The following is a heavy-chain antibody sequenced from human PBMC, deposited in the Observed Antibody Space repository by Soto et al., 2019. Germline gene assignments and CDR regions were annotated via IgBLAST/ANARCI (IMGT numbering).Heavy chain of an antibody. CDR3: AREGWGSFDY. CDR1: GFTFSSYS. J-gene: IGHJ4*02. V-gene: IGHV3-21*01. D-gene: IGHD6-19*01. CDR2: ISSSSSYI. Sequence: VGSMRLSCAASGFTFSSYSMNWVRQAPGKGLEWVSSISSSSSYIYYADSVKGRFTISRDNAKNSLYLQMNSLRAEDTAVYYCAREGWGSFDYWGQGTLVTVSS.